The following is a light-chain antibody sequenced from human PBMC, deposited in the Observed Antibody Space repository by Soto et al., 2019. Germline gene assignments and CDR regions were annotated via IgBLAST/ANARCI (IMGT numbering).Light chain of an antibody. Sequence: DIQMTQSPSSLSTSLGESVTITCRASQSISSYLNWYQQKPGKAPKLXIYAASRLQSGVQSRFSGSGAGTDCTRTISSLKHEDVATYYCQQSYSTTQTFGQGTKVDIK. J-gene: IGKJ1*01. V-gene: IGKV1-39*01. CDR1: QSISSY. CDR2: AAS. CDR3: QQSYSTTQT.